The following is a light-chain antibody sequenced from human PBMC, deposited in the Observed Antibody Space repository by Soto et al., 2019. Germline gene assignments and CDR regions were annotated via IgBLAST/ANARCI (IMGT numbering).Light chain of an antibody. Sequence: IQITRSPSSFFDSVGDRVTITCRASKTISNYLNWYQQKPGKAPKLLIYAASSMQSGVPSRFSGSGSETDFTLTISSLQPDDSATYYCQQSFSPLWTFGQGTKVEV. CDR1: KTISNY. CDR2: AAS. CDR3: QQSFSPLWT. V-gene: IGKV1-39*01. J-gene: IGKJ1*01.